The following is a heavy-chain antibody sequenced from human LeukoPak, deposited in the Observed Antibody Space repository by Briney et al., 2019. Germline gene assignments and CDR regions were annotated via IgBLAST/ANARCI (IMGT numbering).Heavy chain of an antibody. D-gene: IGHD3-3*01. V-gene: IGHV4-59*01. CDR1: GGSISDYY. CDR2: IYYSGSI. Sequence: SETLSLTCTVSGGSISDYYWNWIRQPPGKGLEWIGYIYYSGSITYNPSLKSRVTMSVDTAKNQFSLKLRSVTAADTAVYYCARGDFCSKSNCYLRPMDVWGKGTTVTVSS. J-gene: IGHJ6*03. CDR3: ARGDFCSKSNCYLRPMDV.